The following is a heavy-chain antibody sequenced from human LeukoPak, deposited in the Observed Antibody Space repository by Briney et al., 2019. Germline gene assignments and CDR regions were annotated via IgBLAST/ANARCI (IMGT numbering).Heavy chain of an antibody. Sequence: RASVTVSCKVSGYTLTELSMHWVRQAPGKGLEGMGGFYPEDGETIYAQKFQGRVTMTDDTSTDTAYMELSSLRSEDTAVYYCATYNWNLGLDVWGQGTTVTVSS. CDR2: FYPEDGET. J-gene: IGHJ6*02. CDR3: ATYNWNLGLDV. V-gene: IGHV1-24*01. D-gene: IGHD1-20*01. CDR1: GYTLTELS.